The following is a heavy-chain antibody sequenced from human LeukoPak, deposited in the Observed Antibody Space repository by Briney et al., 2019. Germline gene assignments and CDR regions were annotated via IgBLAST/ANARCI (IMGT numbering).Heavy chain of an antibody. Sequence: PSETLSLTCTVSGGSVSSGSYYWSWIRQPPGKGLEWIGYIYYSGSTNYNPSLKSRVTISVDMSKNQFSLKLSSVTAADTAVYYCARVPSSGWYNYYYGMDVWGQGTTVTVSS. CDR2: IYYSGST. CDR1: GGSVSSGSYY. D-gene: IGHD6-19*01. V-gene: IGHV4-61*01. J-gene: IGHJ6*02. CDR3: ARVPSSGWYNYYYGMDV.